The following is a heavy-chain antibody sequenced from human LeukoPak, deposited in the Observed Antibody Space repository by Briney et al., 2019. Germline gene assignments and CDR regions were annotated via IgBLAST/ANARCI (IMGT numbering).Heavy chain of an antibody. Sequence: GGSLRLSCAASGFTFTTYSMSWVRQAPGKGLEWVANIKKDGSDKYYVDPVKGRFTISRDNAKNSLYLQMNTLRAEDTAVYYCARDPYNWNDGGYGMDVWGKGTTVTVYS. CDR2: IKKDGSDK. CDR1: GFTFTTYS. CDR3: ARDPYNWNDGGYGMDV. D-gene: IGHD1-1*01. J-gene: IGHJ6*04. V-gene: IGHV3-7*03.